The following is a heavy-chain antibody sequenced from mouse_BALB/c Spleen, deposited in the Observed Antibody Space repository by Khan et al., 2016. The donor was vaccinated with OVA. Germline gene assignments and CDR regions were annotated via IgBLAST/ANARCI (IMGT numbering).Heavy chain of an antibody. Sequence: EVQLQQSGPELVKPGASVKMSCKTSGYTFTEYTLHWVKQSHGKSIEWIGVIDPKNGVTSYNQKFKGKATLTVDKSSSTAYMEFRSLTSEDSAVYYCARDAGRYWGQGTSVTVSS. V-gene: IGHV1-22*01. D-gene: IGHD3-3*01. CDR1: GYTFTEYT. J-gene: IGHJ4*01. CDR2: IDPKNGVT. CDR3: ARDAGRY.